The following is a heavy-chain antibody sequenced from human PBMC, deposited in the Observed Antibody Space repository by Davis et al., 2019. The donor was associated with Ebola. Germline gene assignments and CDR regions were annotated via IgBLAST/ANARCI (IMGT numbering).Heavy chain of an antibody. Sequence: GGSLRLSCAASGFTFSSYGMHWVRQAPGKGLEWVAVISYDGSNKYYADSVKGRFTISRDNSKNTLYLQMNSLRAEDTAVYYCAKGREAARTPSHYYYYGMDVWGQGTTVTVSS. CDR1: GFTFSSYG. J-gene: IGHJ6*02. CDR3: AKGREAARTPSHYYYYGMDV. CDR2: ISYDGSNK. V-gene: IGHV3-30*18. D-gene: IGHD6-6*01.